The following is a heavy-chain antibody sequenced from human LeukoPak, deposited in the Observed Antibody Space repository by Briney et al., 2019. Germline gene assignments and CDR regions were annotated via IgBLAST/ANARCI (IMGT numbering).Heavy chain of an antibody. D-gene: IGHD1-26*01. CDR2: VYHSGST. J-gene: IGHJ4*02. V-gene: IGHV4-39*01. CDR3: ARQRAGGTWAFDY. CDR1: RGSISSRRDY. Sequence: PSETLSLTCTVSRGSISSRRDYWWAWIRQPPGQGLEWIGCVYHSGSTYSNPSLKSRLTISVDTSKDQFSLNLTSVTAADTAVYYCARQRAGGTWAFDYWGQGTLLTVSS.